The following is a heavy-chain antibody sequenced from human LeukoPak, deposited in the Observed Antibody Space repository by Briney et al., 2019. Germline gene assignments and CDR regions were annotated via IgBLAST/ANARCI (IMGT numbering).Heavy chain of an antibody. Sequence: PSETLSLTCTVSGGSISSYYWSWIRQPPGKGLEWIGYIYYSGSTNYNPSLKSRVTISVDTSKNQFSLKLSSVTAADTAVYYCARHFETYSNGWKSYYLDYWGQGTLVTVSS. CDR1: GGSISSYY. CDR3: ARHFETYSNGWKSYYLDY. V-gene: IGHV4-59*08. CDR2: IYYSGST. D-gene: IGHD2/OR15-2a*01. J-gene: IGHJ4*02.